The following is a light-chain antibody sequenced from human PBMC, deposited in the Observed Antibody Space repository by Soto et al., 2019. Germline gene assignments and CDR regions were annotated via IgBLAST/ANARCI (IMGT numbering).Light chain of an antibody. CDR2: GAS. CDR1: QSVSSSY. Sequence: EIVLTHSPGTLSFAPPHRFTLXCRASQSVSSSYLAWYQQKPGQAPRLLIYGASSRATGIPDRFSGSGSGTDFTLTISRLEPEDFAVYYCQQYGSSPFGGGTKVDIK. V-gene: IGKV3-20*01. J-gene: IGKJ4*01. CDR3: QQYGSSP.